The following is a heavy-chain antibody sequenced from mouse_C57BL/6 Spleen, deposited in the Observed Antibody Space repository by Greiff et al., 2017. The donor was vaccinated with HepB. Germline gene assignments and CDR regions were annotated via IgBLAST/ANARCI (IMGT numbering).Heavy chain of an antibody. CDR3: ARRDYGSSYGYFDY. CDR2: IDPSDSET. V-gene: IGHV1-52*01. D-gene: IGHD1-1*01. J-gene: IGHJ2*01. CDR1: GYTFTSYW. Sequence: QVHVKQLGAELVRPGSSVKLSCKASGYTFTSYWMHWVKQRPIQGLEWIGNIDPSDSETHYNQKFKDKATLTVDKSSSTAYMQLSSLTSEDSAVYYCARRDYGSSYGYFDYWGQGTTLTVSS.